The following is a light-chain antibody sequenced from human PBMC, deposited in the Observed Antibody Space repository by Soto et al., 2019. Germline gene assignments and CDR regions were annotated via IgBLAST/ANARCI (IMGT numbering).Light chain of an antibody. V-gene: IGLV1-44*01. J-gene: IGLJ3*02. CDR1: SSNIGSNP. CDR3: AAWDDSLNAWV. CDR2: SNN. Sequence: QAVVTQPPSASGTPGQRVTISCSGSSSNIGSNPVNWYLQLPGTAPKLLIYSNNQRPSGVPDRFSGSKSGTSASLAISGLQSEDEADYYCAAWDDSLNAWVFGGGTKVTVL.